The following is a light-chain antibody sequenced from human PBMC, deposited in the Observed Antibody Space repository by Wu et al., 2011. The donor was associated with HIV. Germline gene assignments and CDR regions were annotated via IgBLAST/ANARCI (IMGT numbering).Light chain of an antibody. J-gene: IGKJ4*01. CDR3: QQYGSSPKLT. V-gene: IGKV3-20*01. CDR2: GAS. Sequence: EGVLTQSPVTLSLSPGERATLSCRASQNVRSNYLAWCQQKPGQAPRLLIYGASTRATGIPDRFSGSGSGTDFTLTISRLEPEDFAVYYCQQYGSSPKLTFGGGTKVEIK. CDR1: QNVRSNY.